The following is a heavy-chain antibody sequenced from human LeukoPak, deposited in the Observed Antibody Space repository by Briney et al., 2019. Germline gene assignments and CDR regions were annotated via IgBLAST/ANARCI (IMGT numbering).Heavy chain of an antibody. J-gene: IGHJ3*01. CDR1: GGSISGYY. D-gene: IGHD6-6*01. V-gene: IGHV4-4*07. CDR2: IYTSGST. Sequence: SETLSLTCTVSGGSISGYYWSWIRQPAGKGLEWIGRIYTSGSTKYNPSLKSRVTMYVDTYKSQFSLKLTSVTAADTAVYYCARRTDSGYSSSSSAFDVWGQGTMVTVSS. CDR3: ARRTDSGYSSSSSAFDV.